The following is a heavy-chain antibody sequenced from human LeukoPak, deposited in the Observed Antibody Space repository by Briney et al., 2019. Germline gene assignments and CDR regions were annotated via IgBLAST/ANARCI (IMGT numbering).Heavy chain of an antibody. CDR1: GFTFSSYW. CDR2: IKQDGSEK. V-gene: IGHV3-7*01. J-gene: IGHJ4*02. Sequence: GGSLRLSCAASGFTFSSYWMSWVRQAPGKGLEWVANIKQDGSEKYYVDSVKGRFTISRDNAKNSLYLQMNSLRAEDTAVYYCARAAYSSSWHPNFDYWGQGTLVTVSS. D-gene: IGHD6-13*01. CDR3: ARAAYSSSWHPNFDY.